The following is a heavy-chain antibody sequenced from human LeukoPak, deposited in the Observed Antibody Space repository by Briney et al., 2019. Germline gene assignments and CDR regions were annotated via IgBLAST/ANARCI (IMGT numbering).Heavy chain of an antibody. V-gene: IGHV1-2*02. D-gene: IGHD2-2*01. Sequence: ASVKVSCKASGYTFTGHYMHWVRQAPGQGLEWMGWINPNSGGTNYAQKFQGRVTMTRDTSISTAYMELSRLRSDDTAVYYCARVGSSTSWEEYFDCWGQGTLVTVSS. J-gene: IGHJ4*02. CDR3: ARVGSSTSWEEYFDC. CDR2: INPNSGGT. CDR1: GYTFTGHY.